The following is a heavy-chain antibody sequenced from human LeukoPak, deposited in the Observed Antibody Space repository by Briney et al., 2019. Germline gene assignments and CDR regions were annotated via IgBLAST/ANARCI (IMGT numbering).Heavy chain of an antibody. D-gene: IGHD6-19*01. V-gene: IGHV3-33*01. CDR1: GFTFSSYG. Sequence: PGRSLRLSCAASGFTFSSYGMHWVRQAPGKGLEWVAVIWYDGSNKYYADSVKGRFTISRDNSKNTLYLQMNSLRAEDTAVNYCARESTSSGWTEYYFDYWGQGTLVTVSS. CDR2: IWYDGSNK. CDR3: ARESTSSGWTEYYFDY. J-gene: IGHJ4*02.